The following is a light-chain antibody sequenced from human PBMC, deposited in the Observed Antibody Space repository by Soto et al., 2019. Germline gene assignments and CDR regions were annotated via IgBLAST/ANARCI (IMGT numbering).Light chain of an antibody. J-gene: IGLJ3*02. V-gene: IGLV2-23*01. Sequence: QSALTQPASVSGSPGQSITISCTGTSSDVGSYNLVSWYQQHPGKAPNLMIYEGSKRPSGVSNRFAGSKSGNTASLTISGLQAEDEADYYCCSYAGSRVFGGGTKLPVL. CDR3: CSYAGSRV. CDR1: SSDVGSYNL. CDR2: EGS.